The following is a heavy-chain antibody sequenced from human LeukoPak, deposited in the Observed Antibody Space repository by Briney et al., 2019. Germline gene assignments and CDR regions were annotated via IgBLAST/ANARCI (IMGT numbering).Heavy chain of an antibody. CDR2: IIPMFRTA. V-gene: IGHV1-69*13. Sequence: SVKVSCKASGGTFSRSAINWVRRAPGQGLEWMGGIIPMFRTANYAQKFRGRVTITADESTSTAYMELNSLRSEDTAVYYCARDASIHDSSSYYFLWWGQGTLVTVSS. D-gene: IGHD3-22*01. CDR3: ARDASIHDSSSYYFLW. CDR1: GGTFSRSA. J-gene: IGHJ4*02.